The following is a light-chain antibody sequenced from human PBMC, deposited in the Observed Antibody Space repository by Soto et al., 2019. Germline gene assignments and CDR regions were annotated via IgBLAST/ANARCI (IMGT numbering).Light chain of an antibody. J-gene: IGKJ2*01. V-gene: IGKV1-5*03. Sequence: IQMTQSPSSLSASVGDRVTITCRASQTIDNWLAWYQQIPGKAPNLLIYKVSSLDSGVPSRFSGSGSGTEFTLTITSLQPEDFATYYCQQYKAYPYTFAQGTKLQIK. CDR3: QQYKAYPYT. CDR2: KVS. CDR1: QTIDNW.